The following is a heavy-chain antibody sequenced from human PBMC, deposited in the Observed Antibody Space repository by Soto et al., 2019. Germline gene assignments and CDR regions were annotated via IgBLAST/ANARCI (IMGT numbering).Heavy chain of an antibody. CDR2: IYSGGST. CDR3: ARAKYGSGGSCYVYFDY. J-gene: IGHJ4*02. V-gene: IGHV3-66*02. CDR1: GFTVSSNY. Sequence: GGSLRLSCAASGFTVSSNYMSWVRQAPGKGLEWVSVIYSGGSTYYADSVKGRFTISRDNSKNTLYLQMNSLRAEDTAVYYCARAKYGSGGSCYVYFDYWGQGTLVTVSS. D-gene: IGHD2-15*01.